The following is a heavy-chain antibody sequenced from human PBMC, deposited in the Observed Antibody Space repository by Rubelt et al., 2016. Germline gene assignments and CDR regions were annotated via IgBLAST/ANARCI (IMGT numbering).Heavy chain of an antibody. J-gene: IGHJ4*02. D-gene: IGHD5-12*01. CDR1: GFTFSNYA. V-gene: IGHV3-23*01. CDR2: ITISGGST. Sequence: GGSLRLSCAASGFTFSNYAMSWVRQAPGKGLEWVSTITISGGSTDYADSVKGRFTISRENSKNTLYLQMNSLRAEDTAVYYCAKSGVIGATTHFDYWGQGTLVTVSS. CDR3: AKSGVIGATTHFDY.